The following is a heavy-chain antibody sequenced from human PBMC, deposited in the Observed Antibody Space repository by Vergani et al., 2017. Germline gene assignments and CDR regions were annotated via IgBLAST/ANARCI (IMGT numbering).Heavy chain of an antibody. J-gene: IGHJ5*02. CDR1: GYTFTGYY. CDR2: INPNSGGT. D-gene: IGHD3-10*01. Sequence: QVQLVQSGAEVKKPGASVKVSCKASGYTFTGYYMHWVRQAPGQGLEWMGWINPNSGGTNYAQKFQGRVTMTRDTSISTAYMELSRLRSDDTAVYYCARDHEAQVLWFEELLSPPYNWFDPWGQGTLVTVSS. CDR3: ARDHEAQVLWFEELLSPPYNWFDP. V-gene: IGHV1-2*02.